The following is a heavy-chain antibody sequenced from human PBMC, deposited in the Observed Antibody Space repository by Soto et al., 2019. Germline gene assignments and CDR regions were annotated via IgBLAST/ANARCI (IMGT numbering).Heavy chain of an antibody. CDR3: ARDPKIDGPSQAGKTYYYYYGMDV. CDR2: INAGNGNT. CDR1: GYTFTSYA. V-gene: IGHV1-3*01. Sequence: ASVKVSCKASGYTFTSYAMHWVRQAPGQRLEWMGWINAGNGNTKYSQKFQGRVTITRDTSASTAYMELSSLRSEDTAVYYCARDPKIDGPSQAGKTYYYYYGMDVWGQGTTVTVSS. D-gene: IGHD6-19*01. J-gene: IGHJ6*02.